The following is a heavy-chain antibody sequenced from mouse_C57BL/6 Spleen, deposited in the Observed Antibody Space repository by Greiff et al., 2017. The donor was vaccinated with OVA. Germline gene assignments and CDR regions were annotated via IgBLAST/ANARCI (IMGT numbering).Heavy chain of an antibody. V-gene: IGHV5-4*01. CDR2: ISDGGSYT. CDR1: GFTFSSYA. D-gene: IGHD1-1*01. Sequence: DVKLVESGGGLVKPGGSLKLSCAASGFTFSSYAMSWVRQTPEKRLEWVATISDGGSYTYYPDNVKGRFTISRDNAKNNLYLQMSHLKSEDTAMYYCARDSVYYYGSSYGYFDVWGTGTTVTVSS. CDR3: ARDSVYYYGSSYGYFDV. J-gene: IGHJ1*03.